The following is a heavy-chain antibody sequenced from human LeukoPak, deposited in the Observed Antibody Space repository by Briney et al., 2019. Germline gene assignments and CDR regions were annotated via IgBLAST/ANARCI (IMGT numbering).Heavy chain of an antibody. CDR1: GFTFDDYG. CDR3: ARAIEAGLPPDY. D-gene: IGHD6-19*01. Sequence: GSLRLSCAASGFTFDDYGMSWVRQAPGKGLEWVSGINWNGGSTGYADSVKGRFTISRDNAKNSLYLQMNSLRAEDTALYYCARAIEAGLPPDYWGQGTLVTVSS. V-gene: IGHV3-20*04. CDR2: INWNGGST. J-gene: IGHJ4*02.